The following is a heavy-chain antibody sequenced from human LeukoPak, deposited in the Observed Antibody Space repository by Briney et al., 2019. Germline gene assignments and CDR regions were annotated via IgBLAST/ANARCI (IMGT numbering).Heavy chain of an antibody. Sequence: SQTLSLTCAISGDSVSSNSAAWNWIRQSPSRGLEWLGRTYYRSKWYNDYAVSVKSRITINPDTSKNQFSLQLNSVTPEDTAVYYCARGETPHQYYYDSSGYFGYWGQGTLVTVSS. D-gene: IGHD3-22*01. CDR1: GDSVSSNSAA. J-gene: IGHJ4*02. CDR2: TYYRSKWYN. V-gene: IGHV6-1*01. CDR3: ARGETPHQYYYDSSGYFGY.